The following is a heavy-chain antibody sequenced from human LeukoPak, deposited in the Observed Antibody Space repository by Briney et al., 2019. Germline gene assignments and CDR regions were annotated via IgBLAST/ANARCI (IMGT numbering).Heavy chain of an antibody. J-gene: IGHJ4*02. Sequence: PGGSLRLSCAASGFTFSSYGMHWVRQAPGQGLEWMGWINPNSGGTNYAQKFQGWVTMTRDTSISTAYMELSRLRSDDTAVYYCARADLRYDILTGSPRPLDYWGQGTLVTVSS. CDR2: INPNSGGT. CDR3: ARADLRYDILTGSPRPLDY. V-gene: IGHV1-2*04. D-gene: IGHD3-9*01. CDR1: GFTFSSYG.